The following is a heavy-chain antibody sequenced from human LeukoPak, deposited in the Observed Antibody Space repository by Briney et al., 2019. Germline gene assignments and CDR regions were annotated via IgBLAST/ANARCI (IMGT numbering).Heavy chain of an antibody. CDR2: ISSSSSYI. V-gene: IGHV3-21*04. Sequence: GGSLRLSCAASGFTFSSYSMNWVRQAPGKGLEWVSSISSSSSYIYYADSVKGRFTISRDNAKNSLYLQMNSLRAEDTAVYYCAKSGDFWSGYNYFDYWGQGTLVTVSS. J-gene: IGHJ4*02. CDR3: AKSGDFWSGYNYFDY. D-gene: IGHD3-3*01. CDR1: GFTFSSYS.